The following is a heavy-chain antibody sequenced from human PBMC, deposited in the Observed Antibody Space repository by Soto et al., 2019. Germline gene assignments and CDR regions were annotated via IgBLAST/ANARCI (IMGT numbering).Heavy chain of an antibody. V-gene: IGHV3-33*01. J-gene: IGHJ6*02. D-gene: IGHD3-16*01. Sequence: QVQLVESGGGVVQPGRSLRLSCAASGFTFSSYGMHWVRQAPGKGLEWVAVIWYDGSNEYYRDSVKGRFTISRDNSKNTTDLEINSLRAGDTAVYYCAGGPRVDLHFYGMGVWGQGTTVTVSS. CDR3: AGGPRVDLHFYGMGV. CDR1: GFTFSSYG. CDR2: IWYDGSNE.